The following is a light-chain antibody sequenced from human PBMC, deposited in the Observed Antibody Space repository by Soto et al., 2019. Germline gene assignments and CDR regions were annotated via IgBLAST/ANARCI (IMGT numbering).Light chain of an antibody. CDR3: ATWDDTLDIPV. J-gene: IGLJ3*02. CDR2: YDD. Sequence: QSVLTQPPSVSESPGQRVTISCCGSSSNIGDNAVNWYQQFPGKAPKLLIYYDDQLPSGVSDRFSGSKSGTSASLAISGLQFEDEADYYCATWDDTLDIPVFGGGTKLTVL. V-gene: IGLV1-36*01. CDR1: SSNIGDNA.